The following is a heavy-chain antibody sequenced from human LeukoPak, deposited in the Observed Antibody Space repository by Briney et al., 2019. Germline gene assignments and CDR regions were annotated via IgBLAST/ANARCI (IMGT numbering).Heavy chain of an antibody. J-gene: IGHJ6*02. D-gene: IGHD3-10*01. CDR2: ISGSGGST. Sequence: GGSLRLSCAASGFTFSSYAMSWVRQAPGKGLEWVSAISGSGGSTYYADSVKGRFTISRDNSKNTLYLQMNSLRAEDTAVYYCAKDIYYYGSGSYYTLYYYYGMDVWGQGTTVTVSS. V-gene: IGHV3-23*01. CDR3: AKDIYYYGSGSYYTLYYYYGMDV. CDR1: GFTFSSYA.